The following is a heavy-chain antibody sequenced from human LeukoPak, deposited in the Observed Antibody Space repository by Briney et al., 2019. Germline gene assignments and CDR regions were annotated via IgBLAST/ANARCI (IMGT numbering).Heavy chain of an antibody. V-gene: IGHV4-4*02. CDR3: ARGSGSYLQPTDY. D-gene: IGHD1-26*01. CDR1: GGSISSSNW. J-gene: IGHJ4*02. CDR2: IYHSGST. Sequence: SETLSLTCAVSGGSISSSNWWSWVRQPPGKGLEWIGEIYHSGSTNYNPSLKSRVTISVDKSKNQFSLKLSSVTAADTAVYYCARGSGSYLQPTDYWGQGTLVTVSS.